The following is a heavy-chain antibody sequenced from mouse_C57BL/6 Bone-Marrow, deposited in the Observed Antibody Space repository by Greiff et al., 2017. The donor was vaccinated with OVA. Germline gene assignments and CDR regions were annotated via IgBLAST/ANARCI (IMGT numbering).Heavy chain of an antibody. CDR1: GFSLTSYG. D-gene: IGHD2-2*01. V-gene: IGHV2-2*01. CDR2: IWSGGST. Sequence: VKLQESGPGLVQPSQSLSITCTVSGFSLTSYGVHWVRQSPGKGLEWLGVIWSGGSTDYNAAFISRLSISKDNSKSQVFFKMNSLQADDTAIYYCARKGVTTAPYAMDYWGQGTSVTVSS. CDR3: ARKGVTTAPYAMDY. J-gene: IGHJ4*01.